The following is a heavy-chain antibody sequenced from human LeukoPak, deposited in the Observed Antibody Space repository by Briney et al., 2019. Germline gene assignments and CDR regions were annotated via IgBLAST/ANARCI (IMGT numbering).Heavy chain of an antibody. Sequence: PGGSLRLSCAASGFTVSSNYMSWVRQAPGKGLEWVSVIYSGGSTYYADSVKGRFTISRDNSKNTLYLQMNSLRAEDTAVYYCATTILQTMTTVTTGDYWGQGTLVTVSS. J-gene: IGHJ4*02. CDR3: ATTILQTMTTVTTGDY. CDR2: IYSGGST. D-gene: IGHD4-17*01. CDR1: GFTVSSNY. V-gene: IGHV3-53*05.